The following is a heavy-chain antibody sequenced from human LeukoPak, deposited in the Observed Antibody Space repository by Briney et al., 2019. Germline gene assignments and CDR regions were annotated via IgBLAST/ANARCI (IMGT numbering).Heavy chain of an antibody. CDR2: LYTSGGT. CDR1: GGSISSGSYY. Sequence: PSQTLSLTCTVSGGSISSGSYYWSWIRQPAGKGLEWIGRLYTSGGTNYNPSLKSRVTISVDTSKNQFSLKLSSVTAADTAVYYCARARRYAPFDYWGQGTLVTVSS. V-gene: IGHV4-61*02. CDR3: ARARRYAPFDY. D-gene: IGHD2-2*01. J-gene: IGHJ4*02.